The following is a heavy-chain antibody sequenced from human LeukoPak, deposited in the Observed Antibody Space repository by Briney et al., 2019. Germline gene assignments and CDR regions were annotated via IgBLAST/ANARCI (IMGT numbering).Heavy chain of an antibody. CDR1: GYTFTAYY. V-gene: IGHV1-2*06. D-gene: IGHD3-3*01. CDR2: INPNSGDT. J-gene: IGHJ3*02. Sequence: ASVKVSCKASGYTFTAYYIHWVRQAPGQGLEWMGRINPNSGDTNYAQKLQARVTMTRDTSISTAYMELRRLRSDDTAVYYCARELLDRRGGVYAFDIWGQGTMVTVSS. CDR3: ARELLDRRGGVYAFDI.